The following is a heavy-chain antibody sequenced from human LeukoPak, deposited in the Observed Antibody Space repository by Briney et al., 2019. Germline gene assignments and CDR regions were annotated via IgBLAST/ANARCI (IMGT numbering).Heavy chain of an antibody. D-gene: IGHD3-3*01. Sequence: SSETLSLTCTVSGGSISSYYWSWIRQPPGKGLEWIGYIYYSGSTNYNPSLKSRVTISVDTSKNQFSLKLSSVTAADTAVYYCARHGALTIYYGMNVWGQGTTVTVSS. CDR1: GGSISSYY. CDR2: IYYSGST. J-gene: IGHJ6*02. CDR3: ARHGALTIYYGMNV. V-gene: IGHV4-59*08.